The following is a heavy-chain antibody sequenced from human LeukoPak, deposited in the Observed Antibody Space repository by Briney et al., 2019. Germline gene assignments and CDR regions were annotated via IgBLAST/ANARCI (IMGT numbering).Heavy chain of an antibody. J-gene: IGHJ4*02. CDR2: ISSDGTTT. V-gene: IGHV3-74*01. D-gene: IGHD2-21*01. CDR3: ASPGDSNAILGLDY. CDR1: GFTLSKYW. Sequence: GGSLRLSCAASGFTLSKYWMHWVRQAPGKGLAWVSRISSDGTTTAYADSVKGRFTISRDSAKNMLYLQMNSLRVEDTAMYYCASPGDSNAILGLDYWGQGTLVTVSS.